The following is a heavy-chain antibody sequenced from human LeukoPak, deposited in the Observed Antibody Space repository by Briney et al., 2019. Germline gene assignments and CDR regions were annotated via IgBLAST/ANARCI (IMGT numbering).Heavy chain of an antibody. Sequence: ASVKVSCKASGGTFSSYAISWVRQAPGQGLEWMGGIIPIFGTANYAQKFQGRVTMTEDTSTDTAYMELSSLRSEDTAVYYCATEWRGSYYHYFDYWGQGTLVTVSS. CDR3: ATEWRGSYYHYFDY. CDR1: GGTFSSYA. CDR2: IIPIFGTA. D-gene: IGHD1-26*01. V-gene: IGHV1-69*06. J-gene: IGHJ4*02.